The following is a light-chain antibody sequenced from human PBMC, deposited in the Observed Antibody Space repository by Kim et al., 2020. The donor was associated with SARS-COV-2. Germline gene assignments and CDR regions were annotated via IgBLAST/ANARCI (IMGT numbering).Light chain of an antibody. J-gene: IGKJ1*01. CDR3: QEYKSNLWT. Sequence: DIPMTQSPSTLSASVGDRVTITCRASQSISVWLAWYQQKPGKAPSLLIYDASILESGVPSRFSGSGSGTEFTLTISGLQPDDFATYYCQEYKSNLWTFGQGTKVDIK. V-gene: IGKV1-5*01. CDR2: DAS. CDR1: QSISVW.